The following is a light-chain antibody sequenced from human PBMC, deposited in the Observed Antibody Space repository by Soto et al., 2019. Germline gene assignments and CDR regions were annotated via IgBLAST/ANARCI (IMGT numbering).Light chain of an antibody. J-gene: IGLJ1*01. Sequence: YELTQPSSVSVAPGQTARIPCGGDNIGTKSVHWYRQRPGQAPVLVVYDDTSRPSGTPDRVSGSNSGNMATLTISRVEAGDEADYYCQVWDTDSEHYVFGGGTKVTV. CDR3: QVWDTDSEHYV. CDR2: DDT. V-gene: IGLV3-21*02. CDR1: NIGTKS.